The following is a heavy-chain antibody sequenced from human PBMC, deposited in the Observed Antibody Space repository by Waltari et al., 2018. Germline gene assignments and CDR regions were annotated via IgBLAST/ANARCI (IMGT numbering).Heavy chain of an antibody. CDR1: GGSVISNY. CDR3: ARSTTGVRGANSGWDS. V-gene: IGHV4-4*09. CDR2: IYFNEYT. Sequence: QVQLQESGPGLVKPSETLSLTCAVSGGSVISNYWSWIRQSPGTGLEWIGYIYFNEYTDYNPSLRRRVTISVDTSKNQFSLKLLSVTAADTAIYFCARSTTGVRGANSGWDSWGQGTLVSVSS. J-gene: IGHJ4*02. D-gene: IGHD3-10*01.